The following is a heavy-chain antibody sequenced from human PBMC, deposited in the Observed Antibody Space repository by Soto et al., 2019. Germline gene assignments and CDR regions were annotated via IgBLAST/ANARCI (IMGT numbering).Heavy chain of an antibody. CDR2: IYPGDSDT. CDR1: GYSFTSYW. J-gene: IGHJ6*03. D-gene: IGHD6-13*01. Sequence: GESLKISCKGSGYSFTSYWIGWVRQMPGKGLEWMGIIYPGDSDTRYSPSFQGQVTISADKSISTAYLQWSSLKASDTAMYYCARRAHAAAGYYYYMDVWGKGTTVTVSS. CDR3: ARRAHAAAGYYYYMDV. V-gene: IGHV5-51*01.